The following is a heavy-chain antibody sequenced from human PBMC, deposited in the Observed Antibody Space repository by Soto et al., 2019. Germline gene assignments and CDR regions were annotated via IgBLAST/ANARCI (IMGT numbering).Heavy chain of an antibody. Sequence: SETLSLTCAVYGGSFSGYYWSWIRQPPGKGLEWIGEINHSGSTNYNPSLKSRVTISVDTSKNQFSLKLSSVTAADTAVYYCARPAAVVIAAAGVGFDYWGQGTLVTVSS. J-gene: IGHJ4*02. D-gene: IGHD6-13*01. CDR2: INHSGST. CDR3: ARPAAVVIAAAGVGFDY. CDR1: GGSFSGYY. V-gene: IGHV4-34*01.